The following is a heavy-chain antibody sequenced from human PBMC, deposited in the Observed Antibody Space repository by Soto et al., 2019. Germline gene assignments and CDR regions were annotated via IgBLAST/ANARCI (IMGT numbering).Heavy chain of an antibody. CDR3: ARDRYCSGGSCYSDAFDI. J-gene: IGHJ3*02. Sequence: ASVKVSCKASGGTFSSYAISWVRQAPGQGLEWMGGIIPIFGTANYAQKFQGRATITADESTSTAYMELSSLRSEDTAVYYCARDRYCSGGSCYSDAFDIWGQGTMVTVSS. CDR1: GGTFSSYA. V-gene: IGHV1-69*13. D-gene: IGHD2-15*01. CDR2: IIPIFGTA.